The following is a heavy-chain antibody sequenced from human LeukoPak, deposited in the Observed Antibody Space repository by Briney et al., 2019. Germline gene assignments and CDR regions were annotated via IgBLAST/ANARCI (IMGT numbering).Heavy chain of an antibody. J-gene: IGHJ5*02. V-gene: IGHV3-7*01. D-gene: IGHD6-13*01. CDR2: IKQDGSEK. CDR1: GFTFISYW. Sequence: GGSLRLSCAASGFTFISYWMSWVRQAPGKGLEWVANIKQDGSEKYYGDSVKGRFTISRDNAKNSLYLQMNSLRAEDTAVDYCAREVAAAGTGSWFDPWGQGTLVTVSS. CDR3: AREVAAAGTGSWFDP.